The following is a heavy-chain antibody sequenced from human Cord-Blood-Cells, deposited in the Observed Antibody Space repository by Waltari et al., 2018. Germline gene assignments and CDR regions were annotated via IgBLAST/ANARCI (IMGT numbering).Heavy chain of an antibody. CDR3: ARGVYYDFWSGYNWFDP. J-gene: IGHJ5*02. CDR2: MNPNSGNT. D-gene: IGHD3-3*01. V-gene: IGHV1-8*03. CDR1: GYTFTSCD. Sequence: QVQLVHSGAEVKKPGASVQVSCKASGYTFTSCDINWVRPATGQGLEWMGWMNPNSGNTGYAQKFQGRVTITRNTSISTAYMELSSLRSEDTAVYYCARGVYYDFWSGYNWFDPWGQGTLVTVSS.